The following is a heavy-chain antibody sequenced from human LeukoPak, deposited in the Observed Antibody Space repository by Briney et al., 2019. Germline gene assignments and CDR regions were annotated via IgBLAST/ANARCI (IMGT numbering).Heavy chain of an antibody. CDR1: GYTFTNYY. D-gene: IGHD3-22*01. V-gene: IGHV1-2*02. CDR2: INPNSGGT. J-gene: IGHJ4*02. Sequence: GASVKVSCKASGYTFTNYYMHWVRQAPGQGLEWMGWINPNSGGTNYAQKFQGRVTMTRDTSISTAYMELSSLRSEDTDVYYCARVRRDDSSGYVTYFDYWGQGTLVTVSS. CDR3: ARVRRDDSSGYVTYFDY.